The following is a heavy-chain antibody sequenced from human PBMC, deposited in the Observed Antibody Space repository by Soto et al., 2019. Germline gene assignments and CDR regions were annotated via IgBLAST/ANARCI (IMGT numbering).Heavy chain of an antibody. J-gene: IGHJ5*02. D-gene: IGHD3-10*01. CDR1: GGSFSGYY. V-gene: IGHV4-34*01. Sequence: SETLSLTCAVYGGSFSGYYWSWIRQPPGKGLEWIGEINHSGSTNYNPSLKSRVTISVDTSKNQFSLKLSSVTAADTAVYYCARGPYYYGSGSYYIPLEWFDPW. CDR2: INHSGST. CDR3: ARGPYYYGSGSYYIPLEWFDP.